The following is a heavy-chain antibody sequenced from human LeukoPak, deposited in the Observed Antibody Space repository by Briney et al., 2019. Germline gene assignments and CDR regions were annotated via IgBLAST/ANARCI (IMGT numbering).Heavy chain of an antibody. Sequence: PGGSLRPSCAASGFAFNTYSMNCVRQAPGKGLGWGSFIFSRSTYIYYTDTVKGRFTISRDNARNSLYLQMDNLRGEDTAVYYCLRVGGVSTIIGGICGYWGQGTLVTVSS. CDR2: IFSRSTYI. D-gene: IGHD5/OR15-5a*01. CDR1: GFAFNTYS. CDR3: LRVGGVSTIIGGICGY. J-gene: IGHJ4*02. V-gene: IGHV3-21*01.